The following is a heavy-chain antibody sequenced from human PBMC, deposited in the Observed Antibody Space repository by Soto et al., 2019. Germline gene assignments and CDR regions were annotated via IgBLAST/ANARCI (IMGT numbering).Heavy chain of an antibody. J-gene: IGHJ6*02. D-gene: IGHD2-15*01. CDR3: SRDGRAAFYYYGMDV. CDR2: ISDDGSNK. Sequence: GGSLRLSCAASGVTFSSYAMHWSWQAPGKGLEWVAVISDDGSNKYYADSVKGRFTISRDNSKKTLYLQMNSLRTEDTAVYYCSRDGRAAFYYYGMDVWGQGTTVTVSS. CDR1: GVTFSSYA. V-gene: IGHV3-30-3*01.